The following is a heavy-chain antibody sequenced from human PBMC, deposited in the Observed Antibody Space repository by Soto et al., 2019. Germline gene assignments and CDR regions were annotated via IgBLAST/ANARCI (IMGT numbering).Heavy chain of an antibody. Sequence: GASVKVSCKASGGTFSSYAISWVRQAPGQGLEWMGGIIPIFGTANYAQKFQGRVTITADKSTSTAYMELSSLRSEDTAVYYCASNAPELYDSSGYYPRYYYYGMDVWGQGTTVTVS. CDR2: IIPIFGTA. CDR1: GGTFSSYA. J-gene: IGHJ6*02. V-gene: IGHV1-69*06. CDR3: ASNAPELYDSSGYYPRYYYYGMDV. D-gene: IGHD3-22*01.